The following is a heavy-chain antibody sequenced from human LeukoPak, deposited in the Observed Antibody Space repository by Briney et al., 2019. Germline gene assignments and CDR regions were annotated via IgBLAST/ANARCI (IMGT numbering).Heavy chain of an antibody. CDR3: ASRNYYDSSGRRDY. Sequence: SETLSLTCAVYGGSFSGYYWSWIRQPPGKGLEWIGEINHSGSTSYNPSLKSRVTISVDTSKNQFSLKLSSVTAADTAVYYCASRNYYDSSGRRDYWGQGTLVTVSS. CDR2: INHSGST. J-gene: IGHJ4*02. V-gene: IGHV4-34*01. CDR1: GGSFSGYY. D-gene: IGHD3-22*01.